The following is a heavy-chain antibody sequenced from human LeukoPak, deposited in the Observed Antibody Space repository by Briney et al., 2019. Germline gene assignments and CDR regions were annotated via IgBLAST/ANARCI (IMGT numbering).Heavy chain of an antibody. Sequence: SETLSLTCTVSADSLSSGGHYWAWIRQSPGKGLESIGFIHHSGRSRHNPSLKDRVAISVDTSRKQFALKLSSVTAADTAMYYCARGGNRFGGFYFDYWGQGIQVIVSS. J-gene: IGHJ4*02. CDR2: IHHSGRS. CDR3: ARGGNRFGGFYFDY. D-gene: IGHD3-10*01. V-gene: IGHV4-31*03. CDR1: ADSLSSGGHY.